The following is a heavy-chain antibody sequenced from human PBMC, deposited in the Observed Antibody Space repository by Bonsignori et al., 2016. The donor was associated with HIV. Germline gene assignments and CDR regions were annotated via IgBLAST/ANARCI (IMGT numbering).Heavy chain of an antibody. V-gene: IGHV3-21*06. CDR2: ISGGSTYI. D-gene: IGHD4-11*01. CDR3: VRDATYSNYADF. J-gene: IGHJ1*01. Sequence: WIRQPPGKGLEWVSSISGGSTYIYYADSVKGRFTISRDNSKTSLNLQVNSLRAEDTAVYYCVRDATYSNYADFWGQGTLVTVSS.